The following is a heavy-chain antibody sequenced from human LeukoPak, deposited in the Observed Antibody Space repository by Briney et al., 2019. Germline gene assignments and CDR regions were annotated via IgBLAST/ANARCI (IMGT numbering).Heavy chain of an antibody. V-gene: IGHV6-1*01. CDR2: TYYRSKWYN. CDR3: ARVDTATYYFDY. Sequence: SQTLSLTCAISGDSVSSNSAAWNWIRQSPSRGLEWPGRTYYRSKWYNDYAVSVQSRITINPDTSKNQFSLQLNSVTPEDTAVYYCARVDTATYYFDYWGQGTLVTVSS. D-gene: IGHD5-18*01. CDR1: GDSVSSNSAA. J-gene: IGHJ4*02.